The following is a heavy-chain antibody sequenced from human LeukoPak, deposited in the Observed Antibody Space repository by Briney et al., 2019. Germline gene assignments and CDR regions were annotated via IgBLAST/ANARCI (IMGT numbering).Heavy chain of an antibody. CDR3: ARDFGGWYYFDY. V-gene: IGHV3-64*01. Sequence: GGSLRLSCAASGFTFSSYAMHSVRQAPGKGLEYVSAISSNGGSTYYANSVKGRFTISRDNSKNTLYLQMGSLRAEDMAVYYCARDFGGWYYFDYWGQGTLVTVSS. CDR1: GFTFSSYA. CDR2: ISSNGGST. D-gene: IGHD6-19*01. J-gene: IGHJ4*02.